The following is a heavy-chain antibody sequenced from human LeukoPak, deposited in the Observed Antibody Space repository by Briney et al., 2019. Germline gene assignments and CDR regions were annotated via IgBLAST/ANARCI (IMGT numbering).Heavy chain of an antibody. CDR3: ARPSHYTIPFDS. CDR1: GFRFSSYW. D-gene: IGHD2-2*02. V-gene: IGHV3-74*01. Sequence: GSLRLSCATSGFRFSSYWMHWVRQAPGKGLVWVSRINSDGSVTTFADSVKGRFTISRDNAMDTVYLQMDSLTVEDTAVYFCARPSHYTIPFDSWGQGMLVTVSS. J-gene: IGHJ5*01. CDR2: INSDGSVT.